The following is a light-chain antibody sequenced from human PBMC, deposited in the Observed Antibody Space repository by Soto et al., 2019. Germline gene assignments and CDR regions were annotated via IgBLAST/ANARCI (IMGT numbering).Light chain of an antibody. V-gene: IGLV2-23*01. CDR2: EGS. J-gene: IGLJ1*01. CDR1: SSDVGSYNL. Sequence: QSVLTQPASVSGSPGQSITISCTVTSSDVGSYNLVSWYQQHPGKAPKLMIYEGSKRPSGVSNRFSGSKSANTASLTISGLQAEDEADYYCCSYAGSGAFYVFGTGTKVTVL. CDR3: CSYAGSGAFYV.